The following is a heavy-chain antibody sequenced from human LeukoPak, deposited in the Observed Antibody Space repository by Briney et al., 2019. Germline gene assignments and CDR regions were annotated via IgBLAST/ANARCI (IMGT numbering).Heavy chain of an antibody. V-gene: IGHV1-8*03. Sequence: ASVKVSCKASGYTFSSYDINWVRQATGQGLEWMGWMNPNSGNTGYAQKFQGRVTITRDTSITTAYMELSSLRSEDTAVFYCAKSFYYGSGSSYYFDYWGQGTLVTVSS. CDR1: GYTFSSYD. CDR3: AKSFYYGSGSSYYFDY. D-gene: IGHD3-10*01. J-gene: IGHJ4*02. CDR2: MNPNSGNT.